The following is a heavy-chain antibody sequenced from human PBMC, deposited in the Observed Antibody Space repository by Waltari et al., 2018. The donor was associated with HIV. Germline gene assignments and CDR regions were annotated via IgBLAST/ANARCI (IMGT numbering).Heavy chain of an antibody. D-gene: IGHD3-16*01. CDR2: ISSSGSTI. CDR3: ARDTFGGVISY. J-gene: IGHJ4*02. Sequence: ELQLVESVGGLVQPGGSLRRSVATPGFTFRCYDLNWARQPPGKGLEWVSYISSSGSTIYYADSVKGRFTISRDNAKNSLYLQMNSLRAEDTAVYYCARDTFGGVISYWGQGTLVTVSS. V-gene: IGHV3-48*03. CDR1: GFTFRCYD.